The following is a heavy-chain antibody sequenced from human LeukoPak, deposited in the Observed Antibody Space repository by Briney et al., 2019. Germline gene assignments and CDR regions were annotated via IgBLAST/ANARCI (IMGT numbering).Heavy chain of an antibody. CDR3: ARDRSYANYYYYGMDV. CDR2: IYYSGST. D-gene: IGHD2-2*01. CDR1: GGSFSGYY. J-gene: IGHJ6*02. V-gene: IGHV4-31*11. Sequence: SETLSLTCAVYGGSFSGYYWSWIRQHPGKGLEWIGYIYYSGSTYYNPSLKSRVTISADTSKNQFSLKLSSVTAADTAVYYCARDRSYANYYYYGMDVWGQGTTVTVSS.